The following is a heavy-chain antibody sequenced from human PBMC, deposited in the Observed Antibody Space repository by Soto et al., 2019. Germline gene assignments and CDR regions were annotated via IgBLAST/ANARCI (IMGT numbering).Heavy chain of an antibody. V-gene: IGHV3-30*18. Sequence: GGSLRLSCAASGFTFSSYGMHWVRQAPGKGLEWVAVISYDGSNKYYADSVKGRFTISRDNSKNTLYLQMNSLRAEDTAVYYCAKARGLSGIDYWGQGTLVTVSS. CDR3: AKARGLSGIDY. D-gene: IGHD3-10*01. J-gene: IGHJ4*02. CDR2: ISYDGSNK. CDR1: GFTFSSYG.